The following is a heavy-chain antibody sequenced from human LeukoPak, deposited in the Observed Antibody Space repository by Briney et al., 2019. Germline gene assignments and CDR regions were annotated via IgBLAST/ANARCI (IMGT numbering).Heavy chain of an antibody. CDR2: TDVSANG. CDR3: ARGSNWFDP. Sequence: SETLSLTCTVSGDSISNYYWTWIRQPAGKGLEWIGRTDVSANGYYNPSLKSRVTMSVDTSKNQLSLKLRSVTAADTAVYYCARGSNWFDPWGQGTLVTVSS. CDR1: GDSISNYY. V-gene: IGHV4-4*07. J-gene: IGHJ5*02.